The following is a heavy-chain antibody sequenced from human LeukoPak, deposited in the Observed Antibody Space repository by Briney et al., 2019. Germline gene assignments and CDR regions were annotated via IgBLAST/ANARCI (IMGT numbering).Heavy chain of an antibody. CDR3: AREQGDFWSGYQSNNWFDP. Sequence: ASVKVSCKASGYTFTGYYMHWVRQAPGQGLEWMGRINPNSGGTNYAQKFQGRVTMTRDTSTSTVYMELSSLRSEDTAVYYCAREQGDFWSGYQSNNWFDPWGQGTLVTVSS. D-gene: IGHD3-3*01. CDR1: GYTFTGYY. J-gene: IGHJ5*02. CDR2: INPNSGGT. V-gene: IGHV1-2*06.